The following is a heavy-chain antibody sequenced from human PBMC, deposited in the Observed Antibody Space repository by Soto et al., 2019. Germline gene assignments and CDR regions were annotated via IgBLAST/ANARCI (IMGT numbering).Heavy chain of an antibody. CDR1: GFTFSSYA. CDR3: TTLVMVYASPFDY. V-gene: IGHV3-23*01. J-gene: IGHJ4*02. Sequence: GGSLRLSCAASGFTFSSYAMSWVRQAPGKGLEWVSAISGSGGSTYYADSVKGRFTISRDNSKNTLYLQMNSLRAEDTAVYYCTTLVMVYASPFDYWGQGTLVTVSS. D-gene: IGHD2-8*01. CDR2: ISGSGGST.